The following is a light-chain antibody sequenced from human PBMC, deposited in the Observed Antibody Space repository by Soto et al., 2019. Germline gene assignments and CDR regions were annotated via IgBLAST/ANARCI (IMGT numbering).Light chain of an antibody. CDR1: QTVSSGY. V-gene: IGKV3-20*01. J-gene: IGKJ1*01. CDR3: QQYARSPWT. CDR2: GSS. Sequence: EVVLTQSPGTLSLSPGEAATLSCRASQTVSSGYSAWYQQRSGQAPRLLIYGSSSRASDVPDRFSGSGSGTEFTLTISSLEPEDFAVYFCQQYARSPWTFGQGTKVDIK.